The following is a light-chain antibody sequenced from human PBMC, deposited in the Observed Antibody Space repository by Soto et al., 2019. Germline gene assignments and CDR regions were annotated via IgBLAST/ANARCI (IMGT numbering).Light chain of an antibody. CDR2: GAS. V-gene: IGKV3-20*01. Sequence: EIVLTQSPGTLSLSPGERATLSCRASQSVTSSYLAWYQQKPGQAPRLLIYGASSRATGISDRFSGSGSRTDFTLTISRLEPEDFAVYYCQQYGSSPVTFGGGSKVEI. CDR1: QSVTSSY. J-gene: IGKJ4*01. CDR3: QQYGSSPVT.